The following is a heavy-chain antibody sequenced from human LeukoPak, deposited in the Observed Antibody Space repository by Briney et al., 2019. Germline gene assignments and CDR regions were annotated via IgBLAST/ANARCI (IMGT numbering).Heavy chain of an antibody. D-gene: IGHD6-19*01. CDR3: ARGRGGSGWQNYYYYGMDV. V-gene: IGHV4-34*01. CDR1: GGSFSGYY. CDR2: INHSGST. Sequence: SETLSLTCAVYGGSFSGYYWSWIRQPPGKGLEWIGEINHSGSTNYNPSLKSRVIISVDTSKNQFSLKLSSVTAADTAVYYCARGRGGSGWQNYYYYGMDVWGQGTTVTASS. J-gene: IGHJ6*02.